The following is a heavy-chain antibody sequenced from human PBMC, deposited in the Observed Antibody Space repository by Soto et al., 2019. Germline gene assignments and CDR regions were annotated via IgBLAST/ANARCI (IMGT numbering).Heavy chain of an antibody. CDR2: IYYPGST. CDR3: ARHDSSSSLYNCFDY. J-gene: IGHJ4*02. Sequence: SETLSLTCTVSGGSISSTSYSSGWTRQPPGKGLEWIGSIYYPGSTSYNPSLKSRVTISVDTSKNQFSLKLSSVTAADTAVYYCARHDSSSSLYNCFDYWGQGTLVTSPQ. V-gene: IGHV4-39*01. D-gene: IGHD6-6*01. CDR1: GGSISSTSYS.